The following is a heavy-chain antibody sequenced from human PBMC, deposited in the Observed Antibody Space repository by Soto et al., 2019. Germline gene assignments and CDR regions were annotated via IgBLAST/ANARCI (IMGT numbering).Heavy chain of an antibody. D-gene: IGHD2-21*01. V-gene: IGHV1-69*13. J-gene: IGHJ3*02. CDR2: IIPIFGTA. Sequence: SVKVSCKASGGTFSSYAISWVRQAPGQGLEWLGGIIPIFGTANYAQKFQGRVTITADESTSTAYMELSSLRSEDTAVYYCARGSGIPDASDIWGQGTMVTVSS. CDR1: GGTFSSYA. CDR3: ARGSGIPDASDI.